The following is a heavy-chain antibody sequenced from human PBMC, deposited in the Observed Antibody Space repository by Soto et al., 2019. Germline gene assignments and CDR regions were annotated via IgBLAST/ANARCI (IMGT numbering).Heavy chain of an antibody. Sequence: GGSLRLSCAVSGLTFSNAWMNWVRQAPGKGLEWVGRTKSKTDGGATDYAAPVKGRFTISRDDSKNTLYLQMNSLKTEDTAIYYCITDPGRACDWFWGQGTLVTVSS. CDR1: GLTFSNAW. CDR3: ITDPGRACDWF. CDR2: TKSKTDGGAT. J-gene: IGHJ4*02. V-gene: IGHV3-15*01. D-gene: IGHD3-9*01.